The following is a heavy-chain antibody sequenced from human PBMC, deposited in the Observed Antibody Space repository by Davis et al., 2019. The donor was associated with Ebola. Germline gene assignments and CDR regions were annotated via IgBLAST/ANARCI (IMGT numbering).Heavy chain of an antibody. CDR1: GFIFNSYT. V-gene: IGHV3-23*01. D-gene: IGHD1-26*01. J-gene: IGHJ4*02. CDR2: LHTGGSI. CDR3: AKDLRLGSYSDDY. Sequence: GGSLRLSCAASGFIFNSYTMNWVRQAPGKGLEWVSVLHTGGSIYYADSVKGRFTISRDNSKNTLYLQMNSLRADDTAVYYCAKDLRLGSYSDDYWGQGTLVTVSS.